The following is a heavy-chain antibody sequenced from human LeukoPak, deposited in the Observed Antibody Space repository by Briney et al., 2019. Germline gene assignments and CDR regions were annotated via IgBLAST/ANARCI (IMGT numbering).Heavy chain of an antibody. D-gene: IGHD2-21*01. CDR2: TSSSDAGT. J-gene: IGHJ4*02. CDR3: AKAPVTSCRGAYCYPFDS. CDR1: GFTLSTYA. Sequence: PGGSLRLSCAASGFTLSTYAMSWVRRTPGKGLEWVAATSSSDAGTYHADSVRGRFTISRDNSKNTLYLQMNSLRAEDAAVYFCAKAPVTSCRGAYCYPFDSWGQGTQVTVSS. V-gene: IGHV3-23*01.